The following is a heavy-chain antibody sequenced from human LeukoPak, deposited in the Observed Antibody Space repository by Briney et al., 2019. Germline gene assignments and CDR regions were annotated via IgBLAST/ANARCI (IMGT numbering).Heavy chain of an antibody. J-gene: IGHJ5*02. CDR1: GYTFTGYY. V-gene: IGHV1-2*02. CDR3: AREPSIVAVALNWFDP. D-gene: IGHD6-19*01. Sequence: ASVKVSCKASGYTFTGYYMHWVRQAPGQGLEWVGWINPNSGGTNYAQKFQGRVTMTRDTSISTAYMELSRLRSDDTAVYYCAREPSIVAVALNWFDPWGQGTLVTVSS. CDR2: INPNSGGT.